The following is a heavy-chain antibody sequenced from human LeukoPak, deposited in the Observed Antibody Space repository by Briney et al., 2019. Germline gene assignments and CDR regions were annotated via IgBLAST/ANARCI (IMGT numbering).Heavy chain of an antibody. J-gene: IGHJ6*02. CDR3: AKDRNSSSWYRYYYYGMDV. Sequence: GGSLRLSCTASGFTFSDHAMHWVRQAPGKGLEWVAVISYDGSNKYYADSVKGRFTISRDNSKNTLYLQMNSLRAEDTAVYYCAKDRNSSSWYRYYYYGMDVWGQGTTVTVSS. CDR1: GFTFSDHA. CDR2: ISYDGSNK. V-gene: IGHV3-30*18. D-gene: IGHD6-13*01.